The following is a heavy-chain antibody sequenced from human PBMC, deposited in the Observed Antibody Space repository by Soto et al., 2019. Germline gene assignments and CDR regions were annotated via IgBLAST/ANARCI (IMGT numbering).Heavy chain of an antibody. D-gene: IGHD1-1*01. CDR1: GDSVSSNSAA. CDR3: AREPLPKADNWNLYFDY. J-gene: IGHJ4*02. Sequence: SQTLSLTCAISGDSVSSNSAAWNWIRQSPSRGLEWLGRTYYRSKWYNDYAVSVKSRITINPDTSKNQFSLQLNSVTPEDTAVYYCAREPLPKADNWNLYFDYWRQGTLVTVYS. CDR2: TYYRSKWYN. V-gene: IGHV6-1*01.